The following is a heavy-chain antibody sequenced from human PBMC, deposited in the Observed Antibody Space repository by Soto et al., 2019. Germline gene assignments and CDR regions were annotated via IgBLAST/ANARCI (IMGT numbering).Heavy chain of an antibody. CDR2: IYYSGST. CDR3: ARRSVETPGIAAAGSGFDY. V-gene: IGHV4-39*01. CDR1: GGSISSSSYY. D-gene: IGHD6-13*01. J-gene: IGHJ4*02. Sequence: QLQLQESGPGLVKPSETLSLTCTVSGGSISSSSYYWGWIRQPPGKGLEWIGSIYYSGSTYYNPSLKSRVTISVDTSKNQFSLKLSSVTAADTAVYYCARRSVETPGIAAAGSGFDYWGQGTLVTVSS.